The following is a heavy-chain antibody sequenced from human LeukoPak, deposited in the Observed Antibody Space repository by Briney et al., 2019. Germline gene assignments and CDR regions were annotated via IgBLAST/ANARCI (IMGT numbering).Heavy chain of an antibody. Sequence: GGSLRLSCVASGFSLSRHWMHWLRLAPGKGLVWVSRISTDGGSTAYADSVRGRFTISRDNAKNTLYLQMNSLRAEDTAVYYCARVVDTHFDYWGQGTLVTVSS. CDR1: GFSLSRHW. CDR3: ARVVDTHFDY. V-gene: IGHV3-74*01. CDR2: ISTDGGST. J-gene: IGHJ4*02. D-gene: IGHD5-18*01.